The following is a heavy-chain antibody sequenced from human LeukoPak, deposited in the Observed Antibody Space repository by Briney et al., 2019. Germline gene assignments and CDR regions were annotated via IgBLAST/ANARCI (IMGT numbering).Heavy chain of an antibody. CDR3: AREPRLLRNWFDP. Sequence: SQTLSLTCTVSAGSISSGNYYWSWIRQPAGKGLEWIGRIYTSGSTNYNPSLKSRVTISVDTSKNRFSLKLSSVTAADTAVSYCAREPRLLRNWFDPWGQGTLVTVSS. D-gene: IGHD2-15*01. V-gene: IGHV4-61*02. CDR2: IYTSGST. J-gene: IGHJ5*02. CDR1: AGSISSGNYY.